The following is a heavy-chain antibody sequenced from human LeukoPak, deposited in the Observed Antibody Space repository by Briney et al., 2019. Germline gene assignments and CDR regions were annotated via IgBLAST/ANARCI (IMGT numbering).Heavy chain of an antibody. V-gene: IGHV3-33*01. CDR2: IWFDGRET. Sequence: PGGSLRPSCTASGPSFSRHGMHWVRQAPGKGLEWLALIWFDGRETYYADSVKGRFTISGDNSRNTAHLQMDSLRVDDTAVYYCARLRGGDGYKGGSLDSWGQGTLVTVSS. J-gene: IGHJ4*02. CDR3: ARLRGGDGYKGGSLDS. D-gene: IGHD5-24*01. CDR1: GPSFSRHG.